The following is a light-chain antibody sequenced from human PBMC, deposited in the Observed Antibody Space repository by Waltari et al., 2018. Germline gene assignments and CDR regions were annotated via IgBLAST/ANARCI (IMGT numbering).Light chain of an antibody. V-gene: IGLV2-23*02. CDR3: CSYAGSSTL. CDR1: SSDVGGYNL. Sequence: QSALTQPASVSGSPGPSITISCTGPSSDVGGYNLVACYQQHPGKAPKLIFYEVSKRPSGVSNRFSGSKSGNTASLTISGLQAEDEGDYYCCSYAGSSTLFGGGTKLTVL. J-gene: IGLJ2*01. CDR2: EVS.